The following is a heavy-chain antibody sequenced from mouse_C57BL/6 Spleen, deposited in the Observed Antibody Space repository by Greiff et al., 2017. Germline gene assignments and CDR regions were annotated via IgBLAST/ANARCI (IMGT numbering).Heavy chain of an antibody. CDR2: IDPNSGGT. Sequence: QVQLKQPGAELVKPGASVKLSCKASGYTFTSYWMHWVKQRPGRGLEWIGRIDPNSGGTKYNEKFKSKATLTVDKPSSTAYMQLSSLTSEDSAVYYCAREDYYYGSSYLAWFAYWGQGTLVTVSA. D-gene: IGHD1-1*01. J-gene: IGHJ3*01. CDR1: GYTFTSYW. V-gene: IGHV1-72*01. CDR3: AREDYYYGSSYLAWFAY.